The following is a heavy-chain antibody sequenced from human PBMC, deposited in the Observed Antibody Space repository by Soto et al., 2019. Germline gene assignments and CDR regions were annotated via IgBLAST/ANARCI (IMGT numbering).Heavy chain of an antibody. Sequence: SATLSLTCTVSGVSVSSGDYLWTWIRQHPGKGLEWMGYIDYSGSTNYNPSLKSRVTISVDTSKNQFSLKLSSVTAADTAVYYCARGGRATRCYDWYYYYGMDVWGQGTTVTVSS. V-gene: IGHV4-61*08. CDR2: IDYSGST. CDR3: ARGGRATRCYDWYYYYGMDV. J-gene: IGHJ6*02. D-gene: IGHD5-12*01. CDR1: GVSVSSGDYL.